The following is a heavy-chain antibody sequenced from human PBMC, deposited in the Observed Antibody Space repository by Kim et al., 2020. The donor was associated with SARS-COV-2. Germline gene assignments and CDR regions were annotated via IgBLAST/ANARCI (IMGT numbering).Heavy chain of an antibody. CDR3: VRLNTGVAF. J-gene: IGHJ4*02. CDR1: GGSINSPNSY. CDR2: IIYRGNS. Sequence: SETLSLTCGVSGGSINSPNSYWGWIRQSPGKGLEWVGGIIYRGNSYYNRDLRDRLTVSLDTSKNEFSLNLSRVTAADTARYFCVRLNTGVAFWGQGTLVVVSS. D-gene: IGHD1-1*01. V-gene: IGHV4-39*07.